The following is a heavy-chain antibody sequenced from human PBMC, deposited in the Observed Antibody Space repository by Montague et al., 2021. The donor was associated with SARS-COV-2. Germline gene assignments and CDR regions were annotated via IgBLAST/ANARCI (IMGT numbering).Heavy chain of an antibody. CDR1: GGSITNNIDY. CDR3: ARLKRCFDSSGSPSAFDF. V-gene: IGHV4-39*02. CDR2: IYYTGNT. J-gene: IGHJ3*01. D-gene: IGHD3-22*01. Sequence: TLSLTCTVSGGSITNNIDYWAWIRQPPGKGLEWIGSIYYTGNTYYNPSLKSRVTISVVTSKNHFTLKLSSVTAAETAVYYCARLKRCFDSSGSPSAFDFWGQGTKVTVSS.